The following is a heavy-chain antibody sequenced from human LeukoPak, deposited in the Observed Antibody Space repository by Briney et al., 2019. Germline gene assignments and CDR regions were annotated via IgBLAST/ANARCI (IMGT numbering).Heavy chain of an antibody. J-gene: IGHJ6*03. D-gene: IGHD3-3*01. CDR1: LFTPTSDW. V-gene: IGHV3-7*01. CDR3: ARLDDFWSGYWGNYYYYMDV. CDR2: IKQDGSET. Sequence: GGSLRPSCALSLFTPTSDWISWVRQAPGKGLGWVGNIKQDGSETYYMDSVKGRFTTYRDNAKNTRYLQMNSLRAEDTAVYYCARLDDFWSGYWGNYYYYMDVWGKGATVTVSS.